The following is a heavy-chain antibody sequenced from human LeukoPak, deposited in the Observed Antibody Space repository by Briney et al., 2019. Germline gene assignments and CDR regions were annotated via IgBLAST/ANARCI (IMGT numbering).Heavy chain of an antibody. J-gene: IGHJ4*02. CDR1: GSTFTSYW. V-gene: IGHV5-51*01. CDR2: IYPDDSDT. CDR3: ARYESSFYFDF. D-gene: IGHD3-22*01. Sequence: GESLQISCLGSGSTFTSYWIGWGRQMPGKGLEWMGIIYPDDSDTSYSPSFEGQVTISVDKSISTAYLHWSNLKASDTAMYYCARYESSFYFDFWGQGTLVTVSS.